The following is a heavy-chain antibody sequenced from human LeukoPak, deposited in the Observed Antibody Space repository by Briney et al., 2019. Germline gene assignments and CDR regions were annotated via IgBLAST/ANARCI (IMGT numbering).Heavy chain of an antibody. V-gene: IGHV3-11*01. J-gene: IGHJ4*02. CDR3: TTELAAAGTPFDY. CDR1: GFTFSDYY. CDR2: ISSSGSTI. D-gene: IGHD6-13*01. Sequence: GGSLRLSCAASGFTFSDYYMSWIRQAPGKGLEWVSYISSSGSTIYYADSVKGRFTISRDNAKNSLYLQMNSLKTEDTAVYYCTTELAAAGTPFDYWGQGTLVTVSS.